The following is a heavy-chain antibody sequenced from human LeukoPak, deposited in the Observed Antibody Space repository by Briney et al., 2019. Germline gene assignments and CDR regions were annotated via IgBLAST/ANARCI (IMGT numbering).Heavy chain of an antibody. D-gene: IGHD4-17*01. Sequence: ETLSLTCAVYGGSFSGYYWSWVRQAPGKGLEWVSAISGSGGSTYYADSVKGRFTISRDNSKNTLYLQMNSLRAEDTAVYYCAKGFSDYGDYYWGQGTLVTVSS. CDR2: ISGSGGST. V-gene: IGHV3-23*01. CDR3: AKGFSDYGDYY. J-gene: IGHJ4*02. CDR1: GGSFSGYY.